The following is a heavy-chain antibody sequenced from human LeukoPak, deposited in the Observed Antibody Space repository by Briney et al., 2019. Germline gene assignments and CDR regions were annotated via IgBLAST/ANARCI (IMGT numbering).Heavy chain of an antibody. CDR3: AREAHTVRNYYDSSGYYPLRY. Sequence: SVKVSCKASGGTFSSYAISWVRQAPGQGLEWMGGIIPIFGTANYAQKFQGRVTITTDESTSTAYMVLSSLRSEDTAVYYCAREAHTVRNYYDSSGYYPLRYWGQGTLVTVSS. D-gene: IGHD3-22*01. CDR1: GGTFSSYA. J-gene: IGHJ4*02. V-gene: IGHV1-69*05. CDR2: IIPIFGTA.